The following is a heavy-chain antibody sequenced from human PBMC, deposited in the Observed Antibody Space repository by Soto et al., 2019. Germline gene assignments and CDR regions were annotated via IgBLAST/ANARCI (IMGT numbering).Heavy chain of an antibody. CDR3: ARQGEYQLPYYYGMDV. CDR1: GYSFTSYW. CDR2: IDPSDSYT. Sequence: PGESLKISCKGSGYSFTSYWISWVRQMPGKGLEWMGRIDPSDSYTNYSPSFQGHVTISADKSISTAYLQWSSLKASDTAMYYCARQGEYQLPYYYGMDVWGQGXTVTV. V-gene: IGHV5-10-1*01. D-gene: IGHD2-2*01. J-gene: IGHJ6*02.